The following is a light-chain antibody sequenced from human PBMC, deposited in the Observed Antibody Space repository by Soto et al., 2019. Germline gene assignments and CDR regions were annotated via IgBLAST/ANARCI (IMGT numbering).Light chain of an antibody. CDR3: CSYAGSSTFVV. V-gene: IGLV2-23*02. J-gene: IGLJ2*01. Sequence: QSVLTQPASVSGSPGQSITISCTGTSSDVGSYNLVSWYQQHPGKAPKLMIYEVSKRPSGVSNRFSGYTSGNTASLTISGLQAEDEADYYCCSYAGSSTFVVFGGGTKLTVL. CDR1: SSDVGSYNL. CDR2: EVS.